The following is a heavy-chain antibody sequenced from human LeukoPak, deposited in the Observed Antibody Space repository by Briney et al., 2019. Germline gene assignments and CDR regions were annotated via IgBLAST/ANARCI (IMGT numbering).Heavy chain of an antibody. CDR3: ARDRPGGVI. J-gene: IGHJ4*02. Sequence: PSETLSLTCTVSGGSISSSSYYWGWIRQPPGKGLEWIGSIYYSGSTNYNPSLKSRVTISVDTSKNQFSLKLSSVTAADTAVYYCARDRPGGVIWGQGTLVTVSS. CDR1: GGSISSSSYY. D-gene: IGHD2/OR15-2a*01. V-gene: IGHV4-39*07. CDR2: IYYSGST.